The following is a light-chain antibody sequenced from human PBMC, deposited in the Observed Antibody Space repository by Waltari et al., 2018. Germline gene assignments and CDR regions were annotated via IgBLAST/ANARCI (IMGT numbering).Light chain of an antibody. CDR3: QNRRDWPLLT. V-gene: IGKV3-11*01. CDR2: AAS. J-gene: IGKJ4*01. CDR1: QNIGDY. Sequence: VLTQSPATLSLSPGDRATLSCRASQNIGDYLAWYQQKPGQAPRLLISAASNRATGVPARCSGSGSGTDFTFTISSLEPEDFAVYYCQNRRDWPLLTFGGGTKVEIK.